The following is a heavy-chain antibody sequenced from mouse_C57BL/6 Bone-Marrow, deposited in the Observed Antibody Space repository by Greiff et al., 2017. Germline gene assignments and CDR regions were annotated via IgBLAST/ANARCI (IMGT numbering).Heavy chain of an antibody. D-gene: IGHD2-4*01. Sequence: EVQGVESGGGLVKPGGSLKLSCAASGFTFSSYAMSWVRQTPEKRLEWVATISDGGSYTYYPDNVKGRFTISRDNAKNNLYLQMSHLKSEDTAMYYCARDRGAMITTYFDVWGTGTTVTVSS. V-gene: IGHV5-4*01. CDR1: GFTFSSYA. J-gene: IGHJ1*03. CDR2: ISDGGSYT. CDR3: ARDRGAMITTYFDV.